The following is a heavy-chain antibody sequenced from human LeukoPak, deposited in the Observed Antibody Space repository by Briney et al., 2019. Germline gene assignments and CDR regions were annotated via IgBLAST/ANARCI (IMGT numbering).Heavy chain of an antibody. D-gene: IGHD6-19*01. Sequence: SETLSLTCTVSGGSISSSSYYWGWIRQPPGKGLEWIGSIYYSGSTSYNPSLKSRVTISVDTSKNQFSLKLSSVTAADTAVYYCARVSGGWYYNWFDPWGQGTLVTVSS. CDR3: ARVSGGWYYNWFDP. CDR2: IYYSGST. J-gene: IGHJ5*02. CDR1: GGSISSSSYY. V-gene: IGHV4-39*07.